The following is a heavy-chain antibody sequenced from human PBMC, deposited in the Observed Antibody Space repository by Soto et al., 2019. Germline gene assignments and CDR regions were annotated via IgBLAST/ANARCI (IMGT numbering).Heavy chain of an antibody. CDR2: IYPGDSDT. D-gene: IGHD3-22*01. J-gene: IGHJ6*02. CDR3: ARMDWDYDSRGRYGMDV. CDR1: GYSFTNYW. V-gene: IGHV5-51*01. Sequence: GESLKISCKGSGYSFTNYWIGWVRQMPGKGLEWMGIIYPGDSDTRYSPSFQGQVTISADKSTSTAYLQWSSLKASDTAMYYCARMDWDYDSRGRYGMDVWRQGTTVTVS.